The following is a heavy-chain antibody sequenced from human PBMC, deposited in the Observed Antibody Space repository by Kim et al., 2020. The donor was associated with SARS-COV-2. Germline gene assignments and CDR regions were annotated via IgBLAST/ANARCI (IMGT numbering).Heavy chain of an antibody. V-gene: IGHV4-30-4*01. J-gene: IGHJ5*01. CDR3: ARGYCTTTSCFTWGNW. CDR2: THYSGST. Sequence: SETLSLTRTVSGGSITSGDYYWSWIRQPPGKGLEWIGYTHYSGSTYYSPSLKSRVTMSIDTSKSQFSLKLSSVTAADSAVYYCARGYCTTTSCFTWGNW. D-gene: IGHD2-2*02. CDR1: GGSITSGDYY.